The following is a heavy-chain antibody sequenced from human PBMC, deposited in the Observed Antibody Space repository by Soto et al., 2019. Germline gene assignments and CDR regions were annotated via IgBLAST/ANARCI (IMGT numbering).Heavy chain of an antibody. D-gene: IGHD3-22*01. J-gene: IGHJ4*02. CDR1: GSTFSSYG. V-gene: IGHV3-30*18. CDR3: AKDGPTMIVPLDYFDY. Sequence: GGSLRLSCAASGSTFSSYGMHWVRQARGKGLEWVAVISYDGSNKYYADSVKGRFTISRDNSKNTLYLQMNSLRAEDTAVYYCAKDGPTMIVPLDYFDYWGQGTLVTVSS. CDR2: ISYDGSNK.